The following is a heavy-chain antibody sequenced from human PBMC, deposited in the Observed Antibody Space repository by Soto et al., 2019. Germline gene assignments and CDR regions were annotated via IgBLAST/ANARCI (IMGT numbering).Heavy chain of an antibody. CDR3: ARVCSSTSCYPDY. D-gene: IGHD2-2*01. CDR2: IIPILGIA. V-gene: IGHV1-69*02. J-gene: IGHJ4*02. CDR1: GGTFSSYT. Sequence: SVKVSCKASGGTFSSYTISWVRQAPGQGLEWMGRIIPILGIANYAQKFQGRATITADKSTSTAYMELSSLRSEDTAVYYCARVCSSTSCYPDYWGQGTLVTVS.